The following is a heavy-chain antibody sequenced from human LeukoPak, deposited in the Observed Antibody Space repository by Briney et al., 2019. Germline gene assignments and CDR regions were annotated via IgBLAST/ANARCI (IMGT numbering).Heavy chain of an antibody. J-gene: IGHJ3*02. CDR2: ISSSSSYI. V-gene: IGHV3-21*01. CDR3: ARDRSDTIFGVVMGALDI. CDR1: GFTFSSYS. D-gene: IGHD3-3*01. Sequence: GGSLRLSCAASGFTFSSYSMNWVRQAPGKGLEWVSSISSSSSYIYYADSVKGRFTISRDNAKNSLYLQMNSLRAEDTAVYYCARDRSDTIFGVVMGALDIWGQGTMVTVSS.